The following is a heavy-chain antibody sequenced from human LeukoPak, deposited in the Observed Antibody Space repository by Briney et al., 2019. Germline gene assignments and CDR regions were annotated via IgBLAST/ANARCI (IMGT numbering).Heavy chain of an antibody. J-gene: IGHJ4*02. CDR2: INDSGST. CDR3: ARKTTRNWFFDY. CDR1: GDSISSYY. D-gene: IGHD3-9*01. Sequence: SETLSLTCTVSGDSISSYYWSWARQPPGKGLEWIGNINDSGSTNYTPSLRSRVTISVDTSKNQFSLKLSSVTAADTAVYYCARKTTRNWFFDYWGQGTLVTVSS. V-gene: IGHV4-4*09.